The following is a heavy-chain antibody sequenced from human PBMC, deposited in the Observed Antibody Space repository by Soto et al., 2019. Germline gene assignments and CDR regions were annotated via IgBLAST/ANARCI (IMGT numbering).Heavy chain of an antibody. CDR1: GSSISNTGYY. CDR3: ARVGLGDYAYYGMDV. V-gene: IGHV4-31*03. D-gene: IGHD4-17*01. CDR2: IDNSGST. J-gene: IGHJ6*01. Sequence: QVQLQESGPGLVKPSQTLSLTCTVSGSSISNTGYYWSWIRQIPVEGLEWIGYIDNSGSTYSNPSLKSRVTISVDTSKNQFSLTLGSVTAADTAMYYCARVGLGDYAYYGMDVW.